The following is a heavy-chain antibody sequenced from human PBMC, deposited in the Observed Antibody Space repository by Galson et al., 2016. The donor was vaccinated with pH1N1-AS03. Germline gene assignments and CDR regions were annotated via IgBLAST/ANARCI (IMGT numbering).Heavy chain of an antibody. J-gene: IGHJ3*02. D-gene: IGHD4-23*01. CDR1: GYTFIYRY. CDR3: GRSGNHDARGYFHAAIDI. Sequence: SVKVSCKASGYTFIYRYLHWVRQAPGQKLEWLGWITPLKGNTNYAQRMQDRVSITWDRSVSTAYLELSSLRSEDTGMYYCGRSGNHDARGYFHAAIDIWGRGTMVTVSS. CDR2: ITPLKGNT. V-gene: IGHV1-45*02.